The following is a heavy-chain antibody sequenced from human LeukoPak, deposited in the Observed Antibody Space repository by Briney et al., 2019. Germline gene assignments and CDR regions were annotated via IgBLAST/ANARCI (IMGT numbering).Heavy chain of an antibody. J-gene: IGHJ4*02. Sequence: SVKVSCKASGGTFGSYAISWVRQAPGQGLEWMGGIIPLFGTANYAQKFLGRVIITADESTSTTYMYLSSLKSEDTAVYYCAREWAGYSSGSYYYYWGQGTLVTVSS. V-gene: IGHV1-69*13. D-gene: IGHD3-10*01. CDR3: AREWAGYSSGSYYYY. CDR2: IIPLFGTA. CDR1: GGTFGSYA.